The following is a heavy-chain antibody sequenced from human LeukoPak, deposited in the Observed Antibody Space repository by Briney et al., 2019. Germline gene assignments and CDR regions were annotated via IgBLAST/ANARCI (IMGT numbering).Heavy chain of an antibody. D-gene: IGHD6-19*01. V-gene: IGHV4-59*01. CDR3: ARETTYSSGNWFDP. CDR2: IYYSGST. CDR1: GGSISNYY. J-gene: IGHJ5*02. Sequence: SETLSLTCTVSGGSISNYYWSWIRLPAGKGLEWIGYIYYSGSTNYNPSLKSRVTISVDTSKNQFSLKLSSVTAADTAVYYCARETTYSSGNWFDPWGQGTLVTVSS.